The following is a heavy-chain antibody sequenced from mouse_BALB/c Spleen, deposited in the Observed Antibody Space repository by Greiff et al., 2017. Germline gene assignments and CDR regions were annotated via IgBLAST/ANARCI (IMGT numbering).Heavy chain of an antibody. CDR2: INSNGGST. CDR1: GFTFSSYG. J-gene: IGHJ3*01. CDR3: ARDFYYDYDEGFAY. Sequence: EVKLMESGGGLVQPGGSLKLSCAASGFTFSSYGMSWVRQTPDKRLELVATINSNGGSTYYPDSVKGRFTISRDNAKNTLYLQMSSLKSEDTAMYYCARDFYYDYDEGFAYWGQGTLVTVSA. V-gene: IGHV5-6-3*01. D-gene: IGHD2-4*01.